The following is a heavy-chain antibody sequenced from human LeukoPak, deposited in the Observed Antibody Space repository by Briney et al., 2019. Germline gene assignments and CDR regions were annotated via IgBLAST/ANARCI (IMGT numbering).Heavy chain of an antibody. CDR1: GYTFTGYY. D-gene: IGHD3-22*01. J-gene: IGHJ4*02. Sequence: ASVKVSCKASGYTFTGYYMHWVRQAPGQGLEWMGWINPNSGDTNYAQKFQGRVTMTRDTSISTAYMELSRLRSDDTAVYYCARGTYYDSSAYSGVRLFDYWGQGTLVTVSS. CDR3: ARGTYYDSSAYSGVRLFDY. V-gene: IGHV1-2*02. CDR2: INPNSGDT.